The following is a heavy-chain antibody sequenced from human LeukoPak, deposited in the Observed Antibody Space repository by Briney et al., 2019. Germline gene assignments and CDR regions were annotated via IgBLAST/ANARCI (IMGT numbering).Heavy chain of an antibody. Sequence: GGSLRLSRAASGLTFSNYWMTWVRQAPGKGLEWVASINQYGSEKYYGDSVKGRFTISRDSAKNSVSLQINSLRAEDTAVYFCARSLGDDWGQGTLVTVSS. CDR3: ARSLGDD. CDR2: INQYGSEK. J-gene: IGHJ4*02. D-gene: IGHD3-16*01. CDR1: GLTFSNYW. V-gene: IGHV3-7*01.